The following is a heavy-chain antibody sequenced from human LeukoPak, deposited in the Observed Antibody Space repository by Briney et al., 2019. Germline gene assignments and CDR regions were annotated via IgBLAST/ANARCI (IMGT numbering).Heavy chain of an antibody. J-gene: IGHJ5*02. Sequence: PGGSLRLSCAASGFTFSSYAMSWVRQAPGKGLEWVSAINRSGGSTYYADSVKGRFTISRDNSKNTLYLQMNSLRAEDTAVYYCAKDRRYRIAAADENWFDPWGQGTLVTVSS. CDR1: GFTFSSYA. CDR3: AKDRRYRIAAADENWFDP. V-gene: IGHV3-23*01. CDR2: INRSGGST. D-gene: IGHD6-13*01.